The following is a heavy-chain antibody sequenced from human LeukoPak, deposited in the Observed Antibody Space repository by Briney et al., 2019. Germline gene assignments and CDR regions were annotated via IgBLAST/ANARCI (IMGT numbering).Heavy chain of an antibody. D-gene: IGHD3-3*01. CDR1: GFAFTNYW. CDR2: IKQDGSEK. V-gene: IGHV3-7*01. CDR3: ARFGSPRWFDP. Sequence: GGSLRLSCTVSGFAFTNYWMSWVRQAPGKGPEWVANIKQDGSEKYYVDSVKGRFTISRDNAKNSLYLQMNSLRAEDTAVYYCARFGSPRWFDPWGQGTLVTVSS. J-gene: IGHJ5*02.